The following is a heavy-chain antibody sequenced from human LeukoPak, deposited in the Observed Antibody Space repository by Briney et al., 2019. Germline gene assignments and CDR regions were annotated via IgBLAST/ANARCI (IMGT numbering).Heavy chain of an antibody. D-gene: IGHD3-3*01. V-gene: IGHV1-18*01. Sequence: GASVKVSCKASGYTFTSYGISWVRQAPGQGLEWKGWISAYNGNTNYAQKLQGRVTMTTDTSTSTAYMELRSLRSDDTAVYYCARSVYDFWSGKAYYYYYMDVWGKGTTVTVSS. CDR1: GYTFTSYG. J-gene: IGHJ6*03. CDR2: ISAYNGNT. CDR3: ARSVYDFWSGKAYYYYYMDV.